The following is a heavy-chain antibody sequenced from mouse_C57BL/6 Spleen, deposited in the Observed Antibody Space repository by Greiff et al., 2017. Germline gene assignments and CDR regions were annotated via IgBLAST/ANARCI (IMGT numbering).Heavy chain of an antibody. CDR1: GYTFTSYW. Sequence: QVQLQQPGAELVRPGTSVKLSCKASGYTFTSYWMHWVKQRPGQGLEWIGVIDPSDSYTNYNQKFKGKATLTVDTSSSTAYMQLSSLTSEDSAVYYCARPHDGSRHWYFDVWGTGTTVTVSS. CDR3: ARPHDGSRHWYFDV. V-gene: IGHV1-59*01. J-gene: IGHJ1*03. CDR2: IDPSDSYT. D-gene: IGHD1-1*01.